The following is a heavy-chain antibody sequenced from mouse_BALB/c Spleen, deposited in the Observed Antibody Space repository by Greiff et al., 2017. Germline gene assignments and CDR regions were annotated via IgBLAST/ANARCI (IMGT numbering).Heavy chain of an antibody. CDR2: IDPENGNT. CDR1: GFNIKDYY. J-gene: IGHJ3*01. Sequence: DVQLQESGAELVRPGALVKLSCKASGFNIKDYYMHWVKQRPEQGLEWIGWIDPENGNTIYDPKFQGKASITADTSSNTAYLQLNSLTSEDTAVYYCAREDAWFAYWGQGTLVTVSA. CDR3: AREDAWFAY. V-gene: IGHV14-1*02.